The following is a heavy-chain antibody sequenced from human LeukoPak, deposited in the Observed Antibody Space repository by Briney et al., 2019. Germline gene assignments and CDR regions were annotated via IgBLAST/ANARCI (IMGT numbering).Heavy chain of an antibody. CDR2: IKSKTDGGTT. CDR3: TTSMIEYYFDY. J-gene: IGHJ4*02. Sequence: GGSPRLSCAASGFTFSNAWMSWVRQAPGKGLEWVGRIKSKTDGGTTDYAAPVKGRFTISRDDSKNTLYLQMNSLKTEDTAVYYCTTSMIEYYFDYWGQGTLVTVSS. D-gene: IGHD3-22*01. CDR1: GFTFSNAW. V-gene: IGHV3-15*01.